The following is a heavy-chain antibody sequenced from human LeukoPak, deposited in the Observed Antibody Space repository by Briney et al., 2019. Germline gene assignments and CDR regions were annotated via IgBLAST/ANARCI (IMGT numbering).Heavy chain of an antibody. V-gene: IGHV3-23*01. J-gene: IGHJ4*02. CDR1: GFTFSSYA. CDR2: ISGSGGST. CDR3: ARDGYYDFWSGYYGRNNYFDY. Sequence: GGSLRLSCAASGFTFSSYAMSWVRQAPGKGLEWVSAISGSGGSTYYADSVKGRFTISRDNSKNTLYLQMNSLRAEDTAVYYCARDGYYDFWSGYYGRNNYFDYWGQGTLVTVSS. D-gene: IGHD3-3*01.